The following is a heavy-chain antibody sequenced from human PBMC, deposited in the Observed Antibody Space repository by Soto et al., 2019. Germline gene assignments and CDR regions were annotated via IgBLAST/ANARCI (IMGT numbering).Heavy chain of an antibody. V-gene: IGHV3-9*01. Sequence: EVQLVESGGGLAQPGRSLRLSCAASGFDFHDHAMNWVRQAPGKGLEWVAGISWSGGYIGYADSVKGRFTISSDNAKNSLYLQMSRLRPEDTALYDCTRDIFRTITTIDYWGQGTLVTVSS. J-gene: IGHJ4*02. CDR3: TRDIFRTITTIDY. CDR1: GFDFHDHA. D-gene: IGHD2-21*01. CDR2: ISWSGGYI.